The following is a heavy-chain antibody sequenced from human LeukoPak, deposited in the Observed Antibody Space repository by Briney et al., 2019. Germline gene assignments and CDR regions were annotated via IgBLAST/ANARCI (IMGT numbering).Heavy chain of an antibody. Sequence: KPSETLSLTCTVSGGSISSYYWSWIRQPPGKGLEWIGYIYYSGSTNYNPSLKSRVTISVDTSKNQFSLKLSSVTAADTAVYYCARAYSSSWPPPLDYWGQGTLVTVSS. CDR1: GGSISSYY. CDR2: IYYSGST. D-gene: IGHD6-13*01. V-gene: IGHV4-59*08. CDR3: ARAYSSSWPPPLDY. J-gene: IGHJ4*02.